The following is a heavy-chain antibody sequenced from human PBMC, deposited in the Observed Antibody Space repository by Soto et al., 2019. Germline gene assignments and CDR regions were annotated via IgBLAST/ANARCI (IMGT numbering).Heavy chain of an antibody. D-gene: IGHD3-22*01. Sequence: EVQLLESGGGLVQPGGSLRLSCAASGFTFSSYAMSWVRQAPGKGLEWVSAISGSGGSTYYADSVKGRFTISRDNSKNTLYLQMNSLRAEDTAVYYCAAHYYDSSWVLNWFDPWGQGTLVTVSS. CDR1: GFTFSSYA. CDR3: AAHYYDSSWVLNWFDP. J-gene: IGHJ5*02. V-gene: IGHV3-23*01. CDR2: ISGSGGST.